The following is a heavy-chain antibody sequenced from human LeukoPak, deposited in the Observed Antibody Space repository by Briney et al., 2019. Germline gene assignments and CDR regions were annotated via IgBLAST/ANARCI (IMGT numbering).Heavy chain of an antibody. J-gene: IGHJ4*02. D-gene: IGHD3-22*01. CDR1: GFTFSSYA. CDR3: AKVPTDYENSGPVD. Sequence: GGSLRLSCAASGFTFSSYAMSWVRQAPGKGLEWVSGISGSGGITYYAASMRGRSTISRDNSKNTLYLQMNSLRGEDTAVYYCAKVPTDYENSGPVDWGQGTLVTVSS. V-gene: IGHV3-23*01. CDR2: ISGSGGIT.